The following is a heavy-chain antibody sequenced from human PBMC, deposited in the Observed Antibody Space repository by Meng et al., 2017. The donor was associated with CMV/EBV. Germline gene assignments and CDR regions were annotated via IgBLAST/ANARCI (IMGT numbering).Heavy chain of an antibody. D-gene: IGHD6-13*01. J-gene: IGHJ4*02. CDR2: INHSGST. CDR3: ASSQQLAEKHFDY. Sequence: GSLRLSCAVYGGSFSGYYWSWIRQPPGKGLEWIGEINHSGSTNYNPSLKSRVTISVDTSKNQFSLTLSSVTAADTAVYYCASSQQLAEKHFDYWGQGTLVTVSS. V-gene: IGHV4-34*01. CDR1: GGSFSGYY.